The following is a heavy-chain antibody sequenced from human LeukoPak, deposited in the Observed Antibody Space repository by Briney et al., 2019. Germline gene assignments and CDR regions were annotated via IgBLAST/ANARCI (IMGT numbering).Heavy chain of an antibody. D-gene: IGHD1-14*01. V-gene: IGHV3-64D*06. CDR1: EFPFITLG. Sequence: GGSRRFSCSASEFPFITLGIPWVGQAPGKGLVHVSTIGSDGDGTYYADSVKDRFIISRDNSKNAVYLQMSSLRPEDTAVYYCVSPVFINFWGQGTLVTVSS. CDR2: IGSDGDGT. J-gene: IGHJ4*01. CDR3: VSPVFINF.